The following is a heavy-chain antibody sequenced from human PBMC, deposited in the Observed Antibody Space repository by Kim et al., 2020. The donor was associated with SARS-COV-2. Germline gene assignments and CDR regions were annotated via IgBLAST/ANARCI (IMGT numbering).Heavy chain of an antibody. J-gene: IGHJ6*02. CDR1: GCTFSSYA. CDR3: AKGGNYYYGMDV. Sequence: GGSLRLSCAASGCTFSSYAMSWVRQAPGKGLEWVSAISGSGGSTYYADSVKGRFTISRDNSKNTLYLQMNSLRAEDTAVYYCAKGGNYYYGMDVWGQGTTVTVSS. CDR2: ISGSGGST. V-gene: IGHV3-23*01.